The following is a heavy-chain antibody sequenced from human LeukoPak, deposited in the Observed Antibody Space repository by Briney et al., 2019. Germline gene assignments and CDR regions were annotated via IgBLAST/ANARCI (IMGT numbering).Heavy chain of an antibody. D-gene: IGHD5-24*01. J-gene: IGHJ2*01. CDR2: IKQDGSEK. Sequence: PGGSLRLSCAASGFTFSSYWMSWVRQAPGKGLEWVANIKQDGSEKYYVDSVKGRFTISRDNAKNSLYLQMNSLRSDDTAVYYCARDGYNYPFDLWGRGTLVTVSS. V-gene: IGHV3-7*03. CDR3: ARDGYNYPFDL. CDR1: GFTFSSYW.